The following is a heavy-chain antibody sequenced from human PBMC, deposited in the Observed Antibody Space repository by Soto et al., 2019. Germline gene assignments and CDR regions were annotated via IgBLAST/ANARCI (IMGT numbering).Heavy chain of an antibody. CDR2: IRSKANSYAT. D-gene: IGHD2-15*01. CDR3: TRLAQDSAVVEAFDY. CDR1: GFTFSGSA. V-gene: IGHV3-73*02. J-gene: IGHJ4*02. Sequence: EVQLVESGGGLVQPGGSLKLSCAASGFTFSGSAMHWVRQASGKGLEWVGRIRSKANSYATAYAASVKGRFTISRDDSENTAYLQMNSLKTEDTAVYYCTRLAQDSAVVEAFDYWGQGTLVTVSS.